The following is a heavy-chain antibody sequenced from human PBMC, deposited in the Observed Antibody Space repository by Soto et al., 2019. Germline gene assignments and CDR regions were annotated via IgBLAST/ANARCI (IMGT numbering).Heavy chain of an antibody. Sequence: SETLSLTCTVSGGSISSYYLSWIRQPPGKGLEWIGYIYYSGSTNYNPSLKSRVTISVDTSKNQFSLRLSSVTAADTAVYYCARGSVAAAASDWFDPWGQGTLITVSS. CDR3: ARGSVAAAASDWFDP. V-gene: IGHV4-59*01. CDR1: GGSISSYY. CDR2: IYYSGST. J-gene: IGHJ5*02. D-gene: IGHD6-13*01.